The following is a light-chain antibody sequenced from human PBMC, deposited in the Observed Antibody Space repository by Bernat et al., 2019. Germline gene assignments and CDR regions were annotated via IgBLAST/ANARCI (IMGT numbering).Light chain of an antibody. CDR1: QSVNSN. CDR2: GAS. J-gene: IGKJ2*01. CDR3: QQYNSWPRT. Sequence: EIVMTQSPATLSVSPGERATLSCRTSQSVNSNLAWYQQRPGQAPRLLIYGASTRATGIPARFSGSGSGTEFTLTISSPQSEDFAVYYCQQYNSWPRTFGQGTNLDIK. V-gene: IGKV3-15*01.